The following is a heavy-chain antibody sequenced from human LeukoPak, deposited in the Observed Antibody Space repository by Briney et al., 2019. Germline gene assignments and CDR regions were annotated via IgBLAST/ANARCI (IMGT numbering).Heavy chain of an antibody. Sequence: GGSLRLSCAASGFSFTSYAMSWVRQAPGKGLEWVSAVSGSGGSTYYADSVKGRFTISRDNPKNTLYLQMNSLRAEDTAVYYCAKRYCSGGSCYPLDYWGQGTLVTVSS. V-gene: IGHV3-23*01. D-gene: IGHD2-15*01. CDR1: GFSFTSYA. J-gene: IGHJ4*02. CDR2: VSGSGGST. CDR3: AKRYCSGGSCYPLDY.